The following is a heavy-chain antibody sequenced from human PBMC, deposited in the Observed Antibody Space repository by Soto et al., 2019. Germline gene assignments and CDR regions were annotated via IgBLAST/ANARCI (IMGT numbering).Heavy chain of an antibody. D-gene: IGHD3-22*01. CDR2: IYYSDSI. J-gene: IGHJ5*02. CDR3: ARAYYDTSGYSLDP. Sequence: PSETLSLTCAVSGGSMSSGGYSWSWIRQPPGKGLEWIGYIYYSDSINYNPSLKSRVIISDDTPKNQFSLRLSSVTAADTAVYYCARAYYDTSGYSLDPWGQGILVTVSS. CDR1: GGSMSSGGYS. V-gene: IGHV4-61*08.